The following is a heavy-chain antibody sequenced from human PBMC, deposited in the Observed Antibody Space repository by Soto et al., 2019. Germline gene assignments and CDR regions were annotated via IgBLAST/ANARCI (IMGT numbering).Heavy chain of an antibody. Sequence: QVQVVQSGDEVKKPGASVKVSCKASGYTFTNYGFSWVRQAPGQGLEWMGWISGYNGNTKYAEKFNGRVTMTTDTSTSTAHMEMRRLRSDATAVYYCAREGQAPYYYYGMDVWGQGTAVTVSS. V-gene: IGHV1-18*01. J-gene: IGHJ6*02. CDR2: ISGYNGNT. CDR3: AREGQAPYYYYGMDV. CDR1: GYTFTNYG.